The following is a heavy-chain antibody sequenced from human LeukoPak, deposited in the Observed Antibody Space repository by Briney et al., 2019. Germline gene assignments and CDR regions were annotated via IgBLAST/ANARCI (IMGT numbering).Heavy chain of an antibody. J-gene: IGHJ4*02. V-gene: IGHV4-4*07. CDR1: GASINSHY. D-gene: IGHD2-15*01. Sequence: SETLSLTCTVSGASINSHYWSWIRQPAGEGLEWIGRIYISGSTNYNSSLQSRVTMSVDTSKNQFSLKLSPVTAADTAVYYCARALNPLPGTYYFDYWGQGTLVTVSS. CDR2: IYISGST. CDR3: ARALNPLPGTYYFDY.